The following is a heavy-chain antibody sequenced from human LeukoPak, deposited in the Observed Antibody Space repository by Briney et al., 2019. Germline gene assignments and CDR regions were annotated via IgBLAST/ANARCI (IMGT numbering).Heavy chain of an antibody. D-gene: IGHD3-22*01. J-gene: IGHJ5*02. Sequence: ASVQVSCKASGYTFTSYVISWVRQAPGQGLAWMGWISYYNGNTNYAQKLQGRVTMTTDTSPSKAYMEMRSLSADGTAGYFCARAQYYYDSSAPWGQGTLVTVSS. CDR2: ISYYNGNT. V-gene: IGHV1-18*01. CDR1: GYTFTSYV. CDR3: ARAQYYYDSSAP.